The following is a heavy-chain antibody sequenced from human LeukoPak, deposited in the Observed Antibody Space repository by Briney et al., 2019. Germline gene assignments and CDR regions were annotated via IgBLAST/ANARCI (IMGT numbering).Heavy chain of an antibody. CDR2: ISGSGGST. D-gene: IGHD6-19*01. CDR1: GFTFSSYA. V-gene: IGHV3-23*01. CDR3: AKDLRYSSGWYGGGY. J-gene: IGHJ4*02. Sequence: PGGSLRLSCAASGFTFSSYAMSWVRQAPGKGLEWVSAISGSGGSTYYADSVKGRFAISRDNSKNTLYLQMNSLRAEDTAVYYCAKDLRYSSGWYGGGYWGQGTLVTVSS.